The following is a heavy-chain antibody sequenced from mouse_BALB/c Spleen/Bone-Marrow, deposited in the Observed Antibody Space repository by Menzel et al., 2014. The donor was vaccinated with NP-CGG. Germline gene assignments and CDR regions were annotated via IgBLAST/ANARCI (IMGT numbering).Heavy chain of an antibody. J-gene: IGHJ4*01. CDR2: INPNNGGT. CDR3: ARKDYGYNYVMDY. Sequence: EVKLMESGPELVKPGASVKISCKTSGYTFTEYTMHWVKQSHGKSLEWIGGINPNNGGTIYNQKFKGKATLTVDKSSSTAYMELRSLTSEDSVVYYCARKDYGYNYVMDYWGQGTSVTVSS. D-gene: IGHD1-2*01. V-gene: IGHV1-18*01. CDR1: GYTFTEYT.